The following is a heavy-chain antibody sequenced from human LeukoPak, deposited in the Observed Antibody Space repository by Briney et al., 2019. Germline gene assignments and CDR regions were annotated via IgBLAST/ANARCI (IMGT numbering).Heavy chain of an antibody. CDR1: GYSFGSFW. J-gene: IGHJ4*02. D-gene: IGHD2-2*01. CDR3: ARGAYSFCGSTSCYSGIFDY. Sequence: GESLKISCKGSGYSFGSFWIGWVRQMPGKGLEWMGIIHPGDSDTRYSPSFQGQVTISADKSINTAYLQWSSLKASDTVMYFCARGAYSFCGSTSCYSGIFDYWGQGTLVTVSS. V-gene: IGHV5-51*01. CDR2: IHPGDSDT.